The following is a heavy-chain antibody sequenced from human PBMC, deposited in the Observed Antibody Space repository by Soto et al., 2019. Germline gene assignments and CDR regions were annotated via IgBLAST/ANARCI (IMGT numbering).Heavy chain of an antibody. D-gene: IGHD3-3*01. CDR2: IYSGGST. CDR3: ARVGYDFWSDYGMDV. J-gene: IGHJ6*02. CDR1: GFPFSSNY. Sequence: GSLRLSCAASGFPFSSNYMSWVRPAPGKGLEWVSVIYSGGSTYYADSVKGRFTISRDNSKNTLYLQMNSLRAEDTAVYYCARVGYDFWSDYGMDVWGQGTTVTVSS. V-gene: IGHV3-53*01.